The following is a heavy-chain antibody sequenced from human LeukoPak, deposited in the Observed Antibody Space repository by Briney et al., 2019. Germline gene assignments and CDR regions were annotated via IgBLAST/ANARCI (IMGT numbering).Heavy chain of an antibody. Sequence: PSETLSLTSTVPGGSISSYYWSSIRQPPGKGLEWIGYISYSGSTDYNPSLKSRVTISLDTSKNQFSLRLSSVTAADTAVYYCARETRLHSGSYSNDAFDIWGQGTMVTVSS. CDR2: ISYSGST. CDR3: ARETRLHSGSYSNDAFDI. J-gene: IGHJ3*02. V-gene: IGHV4-59*01. CDR1: GGSISSYY. D-gene: IGHD1-26*01.